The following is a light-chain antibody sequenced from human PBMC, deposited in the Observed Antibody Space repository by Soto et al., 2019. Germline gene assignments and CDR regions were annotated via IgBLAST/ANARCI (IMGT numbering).Light chain of an antibody. CDR1: QSISSF. V-gene: IGKV1-39*01. Sequence: DIQLTQSTSSLSASVGDRVTITFRASQSISSFLNWYQQKPGKAPNLLIFDASSLQSGVPSRFSGRGSGAEYTLTISSLQPEDFATYFCQHSYSNFPITFGQGTRLEN. CDR2: DAS. CDR3: QHSYSNFPIT. J-gene: IGKJ5*01.